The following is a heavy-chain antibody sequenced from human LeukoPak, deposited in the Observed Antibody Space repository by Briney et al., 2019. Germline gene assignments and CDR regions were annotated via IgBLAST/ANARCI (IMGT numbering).Heavy chain of an antibody. D-gene: IGHD3-9*01. V-gene: IGHV1-2*02. J-gene: IGHJ5*02. CDR1: GYTFTGYY. CDR3: ARNFDMKGFDP. Sequence: GASVTVSCTASGYTFTGYYMNWVGQAPGQGVEWMVWITSDIGFTKYAQKFQGRVTMTRDTSITTVYMDLTRLTSDDTAVYYCARNFDMKGFDPWGQGTLVTVSS. CDR2: ITSDIGFT.